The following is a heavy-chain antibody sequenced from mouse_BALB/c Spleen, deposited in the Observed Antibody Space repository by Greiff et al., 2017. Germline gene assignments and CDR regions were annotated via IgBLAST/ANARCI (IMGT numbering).Heavy chain of an antibody. CDR2: ISSGGGST. V-gene: IGHV5-12-1*01. Sequence: EVQLVESGGGLVKPGGSLKLSCAASGFAFSSYDMSWVRQTPEKRLEWVAYISSGGGSTYYPDTVKGRFTITRDKAKNTLYLQMSSLTSEDTAMYYCARHGGDSSRCWYFDVWGAGTTVTVSS. CDR3: ARHGGDSSRCWYFDV. D-gene: IGHD1-1*01. J-gene: IGHJ1*01. CDR1: GFAFSSYD.